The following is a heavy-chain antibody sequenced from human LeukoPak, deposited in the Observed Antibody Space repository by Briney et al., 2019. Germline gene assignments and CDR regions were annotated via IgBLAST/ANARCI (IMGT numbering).Heavy chain of an antibody. D-gene: IGHD2-2*01. V-gene: IGHV1-18*01. CDR3: ARGRYCSSTSCYYYFDY. Sequence: ASVKVSCKASGYTFTSYGISWVRQAPGQGLEWMGWISAYNGNTNYAQKLQGRVTMTTDTSTSTAYMELRSLRSDDTAVYYCARGRYCSSTSCYYYFDYWGQGTLVTVSS. CDR2: ISAYNGNT. CDR1: GYTFTSYG. J-gene: IGHJ4*02.